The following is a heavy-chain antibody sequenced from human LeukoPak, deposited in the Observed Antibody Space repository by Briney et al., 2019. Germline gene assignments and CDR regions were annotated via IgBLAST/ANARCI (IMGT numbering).Heavy chain of an antibody. Sequence: PGRSLRLSCAASGFTFSSYGMHWVRQAPGKGLEWVAVISYDGSDKYYADSVKGRFTISRDNSKNTLYLQMNSLRAEGTAVYYCARAAAAAGQANNWFDPWGQGTLVTVSS. J-gene: IGHJ5*02. CDR2: ISYDGSDK. V-gene: IGHV3-30*03. CDR1: GFTFSSYG. CDR3: ARAAAAAGQANNWFDP. D-gene: IGHD6-13*01.